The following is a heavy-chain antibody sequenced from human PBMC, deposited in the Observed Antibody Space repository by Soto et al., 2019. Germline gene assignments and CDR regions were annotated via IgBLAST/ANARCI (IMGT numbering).Heavy chain of an antibody. CDR1: GFTVSSNY. D-gene: IGHD3-3*01. V-gene: IGHV3-53*01. CDR3: ARDRITIFGGDYCYYGMDV. CDR2: IYSGGGT. Sequence: GGSLRLSCAASGFTVSSNYMSWVRQAPGKGLEWVSLIYSGGGTYFADSVKGRFTTSRDNSKNTLYLQMNSLRAEDTAIYYCARDRITIFGGDYCYYGMDVWGQGTTVTVSS. J-gene: IGHJ6*02.